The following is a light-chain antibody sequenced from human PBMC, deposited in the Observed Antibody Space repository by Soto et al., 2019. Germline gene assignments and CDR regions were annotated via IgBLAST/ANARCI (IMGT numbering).Light chain of an antibody. CDR2: DVS. Sequence: QSALTQPRSVSGSPGHSVTISCTGTSSDVGGYSYVSWYQQHPGKAPKLMISDVSKRPSGVPDRFSGSKFGTTASLTISGLQAEDEAEYYCCSYAGAFTYVFGSGTKLTVL. CDR3: CSYAGAFTYV. CDR1: SSDVGGYSY. V-gene: IGLV2-11*01. J-gene: IGLJ1*01.